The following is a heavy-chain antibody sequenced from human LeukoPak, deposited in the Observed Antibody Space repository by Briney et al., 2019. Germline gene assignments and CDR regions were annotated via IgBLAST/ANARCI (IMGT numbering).Heavy chain of an antibody. D-gene: IGHD1-1*01. CDR3: ARARSLDGSFQH. CDR2: IWYDGSNK. Sequence: GRSLRLSCAASGFTFSTYSMHWVRQAPGKGLEWVAVIWYDGSNKYYADSVKGRFTISRDNSKNTLYLQMNSLRAEDTAVYYCARARSLDGSFQHWGQGTLVTVSS. J-gene: IGHJ1*01. CDR1: GFTFSTYS. V-gene: IGHV3-33*08.